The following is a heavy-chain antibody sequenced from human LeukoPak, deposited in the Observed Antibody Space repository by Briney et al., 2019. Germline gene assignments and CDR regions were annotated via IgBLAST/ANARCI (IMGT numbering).Heavy chain of an antibody. J-gene: IGHJ5*02. CDR1: GGTFSSYA. D-gene: IGHD3-10*01. CDR2: IIPIFGTA. V-gene: IGHV1-69*06. CDR3: ARGGYYGSGNDFRFDP. Sequence: SVKVSCKASGGTFSSYAISWVRQAPGQGLEWMGGIIPIFGTANYAQKFQGRVTITADKSTSTAYMELSSLRSEDTAVYYCARGGYYGSGNDFRFDPWGQGTLVTVSS.